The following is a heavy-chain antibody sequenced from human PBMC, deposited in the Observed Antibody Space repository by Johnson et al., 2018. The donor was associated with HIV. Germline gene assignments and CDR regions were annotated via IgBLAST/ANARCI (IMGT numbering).Heavy chain of an antibody. D-gene: IGHD1-26*01. V-gene: IGHV3-64*04. CDR3: ARDSGARGNDAFDI. CDR2: ISSDGGST. Sequence: QVQLVESGGGLVQPGGSLRLSCAASGFTFSSYAMHWVRQAPGKGLEYVSAISSDGGSTYYADSVKGRFTISTDNAKNTLYLQMNSLQPEDTALYFCARDSGARGNDAFDIWGQGTMVTISS. CDR1: GFTFSSYA. J-gene: IGHJ3*02.